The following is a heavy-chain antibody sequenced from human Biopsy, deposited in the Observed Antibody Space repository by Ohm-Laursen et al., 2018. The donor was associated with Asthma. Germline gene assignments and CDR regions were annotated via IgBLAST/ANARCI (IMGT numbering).Heavy chain of an antibody. D-gene: IGHD1-7*01. CDR2: ISSDVRE. Sequence: SLRLSCSASGFSFSNYGMHWVRQGPGKGPEWVALISSDVREWYADSVKGRFTISRDNSKNTMYLEMNSLRAEDTAVYFCARDSLGISGTIYWYDWWGQGTLVTVSS. CDR1: GFSFSNYG. CDR3: ARDSLGISGTIYWYDW. J-gene: IGHJ4*02. V-gene: IGHV3-30*03.